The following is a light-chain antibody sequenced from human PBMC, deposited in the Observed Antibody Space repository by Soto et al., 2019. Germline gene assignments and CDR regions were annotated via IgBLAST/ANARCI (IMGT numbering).Light chain of an antibody. V-gene: IGLV1-40*01. J-gene: IGLJ3*02. Sequence: QSVLTQPPSVSGAPGQRVTISCTGSSSNIGADYDVHWYQQLPGTAPKLLIYGNSNRPSGVPDRFSGSKSGTSASLAITGLQAEYEADYYCQSYDSSLSAVVFGGGTKLTV. CDR2: GNS. CDR3: QSYDSSLSAVV. CDR1: SSNIGADYD.